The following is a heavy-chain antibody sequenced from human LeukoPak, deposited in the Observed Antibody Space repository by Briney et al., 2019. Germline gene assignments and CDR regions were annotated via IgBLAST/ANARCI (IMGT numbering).Heavy chain of an antibody. CDR1: GYTFTSYA. CDR2: INTKTGNP. Sequence: ASVKVSCKASGYTFTSYAMNWVRQAPGQGLEWMGWINTKTGNPTYAQGFTGRFVFSLDTSVSTAYLQISSLKAEDTAVYYCARDIVVVPAAILDYWGQGTLVTVSS. V-gene: IGHV7-4-1*02. CDR3: ARDIVVVPAAILDY. J-gene: IGHJ4*02. D-gene: IGHD2-2*01.